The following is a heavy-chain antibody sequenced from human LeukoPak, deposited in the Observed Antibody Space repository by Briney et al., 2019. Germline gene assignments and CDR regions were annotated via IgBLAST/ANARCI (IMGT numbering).Heavy chain of an antibody. CDR1: GFLFSSYV. CDR3: ARDRDWLLYDY. D-gene: IGHD3-9*01. V-gene: IGHV3-33*01. CDR2: ISHDETYK. Sequence: GTSLRLSCAGSGFLFSSYVMHWVRQAPGKGLEWVAAISHDETYKYYADSLRGRVTISRDNSKNTSYLQMHSLRADDTAIYYCARDRDWLLYDYWGQGTLVTVSS. J-gene: IGHJ4*02.